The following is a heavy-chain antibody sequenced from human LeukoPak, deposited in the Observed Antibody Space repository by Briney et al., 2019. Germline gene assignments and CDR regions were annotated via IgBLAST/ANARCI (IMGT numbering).Heavy chain of an antibody. CDR2: INSYNGNT. CDR1: GYPFTIFG. Sequence: ASVKVSCKASGYPFTIFGINWVRQAPGQGLEWMGWINSYNGNTNYAQKFQGRVTMTTDTSTSTAYMELRSLISDDTAVYYCAREGDSFDYWGQGTLVTVSS. J-gene: IGHJ4*02. CDR3: AREGDSFDY. V-gene: IGHV1-18*01.